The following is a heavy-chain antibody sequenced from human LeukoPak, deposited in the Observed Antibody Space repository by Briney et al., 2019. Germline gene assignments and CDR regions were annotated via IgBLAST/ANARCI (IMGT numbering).Heavy chain of an antibody. D-gene: IGHD3-3*01. J-gene: IGHJ6*04. CDR2: INHSGST. Sequence: PSETLSLTCAVYGGSFSGYYWSWIRQPPGKGLEGIGEINHSGSTNYNPSLKSRVTISVDTSKNQFSLKLSSVTAADTAVYYCARILRITIFGVVPAPLDVWGKGTTVTVSS. V-gene: IGHV4-34*01. CDR3: ARILRITIFGVVPAPLDV. CDR1: GGSFSGYY.